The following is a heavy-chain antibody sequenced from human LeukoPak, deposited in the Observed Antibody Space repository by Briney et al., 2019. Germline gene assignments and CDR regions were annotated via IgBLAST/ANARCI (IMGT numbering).Heavy chain of an antibody. V-gene: IGHV3-23*01. CDR2: ISGSGGST. CDR1: GFTFSNYG. D-gene: IGHD2-2*01. J-gene: IGHJ4*02. CDR3: ARDREDCSSTSCYPSTGYSDY. Sequence: GGSLRFSCAASGFTFSNYGMSWVRQAPGKGLEWVSAISGSGGSTYYADSVKGRFTISRDNAKNSLYLQMNSLRAEDTAVYYCARDREDCSSTSCYPSTGYSDYWGQGTLVTVSS.